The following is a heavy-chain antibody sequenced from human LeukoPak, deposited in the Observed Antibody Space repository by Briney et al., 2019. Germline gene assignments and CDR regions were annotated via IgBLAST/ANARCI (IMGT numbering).Heavy chain of an antibody. D-gene: IGHD4-23*01. CDR1: GGSFSGYY. Sequence: SETLSLTCAVYGGSFSGYYWSWIRQPPGKGLEWIGEINHSGSTNYNPSLKSRVTISVDTSKNQFSLTLSSVTAADTAVYYCARDSFYGGNSEWYFALWGRGSLATVSP. CDR2: INHSGST. V-gene: IGHV4-34*01. J-gene: IGHJ2*01. CDR3: ARDSFYGGNSEWYFAL.